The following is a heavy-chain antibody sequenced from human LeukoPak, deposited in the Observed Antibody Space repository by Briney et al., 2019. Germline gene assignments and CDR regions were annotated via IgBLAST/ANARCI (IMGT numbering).Heavy chain of an antibody. CDR2: ISGSGGST. V-gene: IGHV3-23*01. Sequence: GGSLRLSCAASGFTFSSYSMNWVRQAPGKGLERVSAISGSGGSTYYADSVKGRFTISRDNSKNTLHLQMNSLRAEDTAVYYCAKDRNYYDILTGYPGGIDYWGQGTLVTVSS. CDR3: AKDRNYYDILTGYPGGIDY. D-gene: IGHD3-9*01. CDR1: GFTFSSYS. J-gene: IGHJ4*02.